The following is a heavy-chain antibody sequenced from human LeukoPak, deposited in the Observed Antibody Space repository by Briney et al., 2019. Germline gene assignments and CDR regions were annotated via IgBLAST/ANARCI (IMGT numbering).Heavy chain of an antibody. CDR1: GGSISSGVYY. Sequence: PSETLSLTCTVSGGSISSGVYYWSWICQHPGKGLEWIGYIYYSGSTYYNPSLKSRVTISVDTSKNQFSLKLSSVTAADTAVYYCARVGYSSRTFDYWGQGTLVTVSS. V-gene: IGHV4-31*03. CDR2: IYYSGST. J-gene: IGHJ4*02. CDR3: ARVGYSSRTFDY. D-gene: IGHD6-13*01.